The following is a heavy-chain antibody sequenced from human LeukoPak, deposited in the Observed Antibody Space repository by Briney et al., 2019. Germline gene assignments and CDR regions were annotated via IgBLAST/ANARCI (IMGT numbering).Heavy chain of an antibody. CDR1: GCSISSGDYY. D-gene: IGHD2-2*02. CDR2: IYYSGST. V-gene: IGHV4-30-4*08. CDR3: ARDEPAAIGY. Sequence: SQTLSLTCTVSGCSISSGDYYWSWIRQPPGKGLKWIGYIYYSGSTYYNPSLKSRVTISVDTSKNQFSLKLSSVTAADTAVYYCARDEPAAIGYWGQGTLVTVSS. J-gene: IGHJ4*02.